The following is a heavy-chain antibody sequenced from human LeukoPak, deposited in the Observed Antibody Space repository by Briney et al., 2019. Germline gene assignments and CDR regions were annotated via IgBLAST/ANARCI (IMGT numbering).Heavy chain of an antibody. J-gene: IGHJ4*02. V-gene: IGHV1-69*13. Sequence: GASVKVSCKASGGTFSSYAISWVRQAPGQGLEWMGGIIPIFGTANYAQKFQGRVTITADESTSTAYMELSSLRSEDTAVYYCARGFIYGNGPDYWGQGTLVTVSS. D-gene: IGHD4-11*01. CDR1: GGTFSSYA. CDR2: IIPIFGTA. CDR3: ARGFIYGNGPDY.